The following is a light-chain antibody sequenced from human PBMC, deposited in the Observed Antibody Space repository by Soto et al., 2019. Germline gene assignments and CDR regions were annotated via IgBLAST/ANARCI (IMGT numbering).Light chain of an antibody. V-gene: IGLV1-40*01. CDR2: GNS. CDR1: SSNIGAGYD. J-gene: IGLJ3*02. CDR3: QSYDSSLSGWV. Sequence: QLVLTQPPSVSGAPGQRVTISCTESSSNIGAGYDVHWYQQLPRTAPKLLIYGNSNRPSGVPDRFSGSKSGTSASLAITGLQAEDEADYYCQSYDSSLSGWVFGGGTKLTVL.